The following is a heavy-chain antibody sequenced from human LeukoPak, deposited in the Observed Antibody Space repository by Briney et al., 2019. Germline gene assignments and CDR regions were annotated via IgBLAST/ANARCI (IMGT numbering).Heavy chain of an antibody. CDR1: GFTFSGFW. J-gene: IGHJ3*01. V-gene: IGHV3-7*03. D-gene: IGHD6-6*01. Sequence: HPGGSLRLSCAVSGFTFSGFWMSWSRQAPGKGLEWVASINSDGSEGYYADVVKGRFTISRDNAKNSPYLQINSLRAEDTAVYYCARSSYSSSSSVWGQGTMVTVSS. CDR2: INSDGSEG. CDR3: ARSSYSSSSSV.